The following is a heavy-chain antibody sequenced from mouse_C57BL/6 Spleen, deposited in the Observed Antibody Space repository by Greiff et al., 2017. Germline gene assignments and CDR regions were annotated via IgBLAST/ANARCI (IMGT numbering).Heavy chain of an antibody. CDR2: ISYDGSN. J-gene: IGHJ2*01. CDR1: GYSITSGYY. D-gene: IGHD2-2*01. V-gene: IGHV3-6*01. Sequence: EVQLQQSGPGLVKPSQSLSLTCSVTGYSITSGYYWNWIRQFPGNKLEWMGYISYDGSNNYNPSLKNRISITRDTSKNQFFLKLNSVTTEYTATYYCAREPSTMVTPYLDYWGQGTTLTVSS. CDR3: AREPSTMVTPYLDY.